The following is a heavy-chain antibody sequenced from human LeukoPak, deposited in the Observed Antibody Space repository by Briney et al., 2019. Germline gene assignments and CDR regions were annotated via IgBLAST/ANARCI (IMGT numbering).Heavy chain of an antibody. CDR3: ARSGSGSYAH. D-gene: IGHD3-10*01. Sequence: GGSLRLSCAASGFTYSSYAMSWVRQAPGKGLEWVSAISSSGITYYADSVKGRFTISRDNSKNTLYLQMSSLRAEDTAVYYCARSGSGSYAHWGQGTLVTVSS. V-gene: IGHV3-23*01. J-gene: IGHJ4*02. CDR1: GFTYSSYA. CDR2: ISSSGIT.